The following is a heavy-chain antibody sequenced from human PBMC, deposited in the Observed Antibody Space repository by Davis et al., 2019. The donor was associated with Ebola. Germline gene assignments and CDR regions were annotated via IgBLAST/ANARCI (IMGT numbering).Heavy chain of an antibody. CDR1: GFTVSSNY. D-gene: IGHD6-13*01. CDR2: IYSGGST. J-gene: IGHJ4*02. V-gene: IGHV3-53*05. CDR3: AKGALGAIAAAGTDY. Sequence: GGSLRLSCAASGFTVSSNYMSWVRQAPGKGLEWVSVIYSGGSTYYADSVKGRFTISRDNAKNSLYLQMNSLRAEDTALYYCAKGALGAIAAAGTDYWGQGTLVTVSS.